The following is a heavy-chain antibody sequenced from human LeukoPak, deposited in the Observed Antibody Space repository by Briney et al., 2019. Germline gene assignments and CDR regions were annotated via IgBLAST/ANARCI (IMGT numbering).Heavy chain of an antibody. CDR1: GFTFSDYY. D-gene: IGHD3-3*01. J-gene: IGHJ4*02. V-gene: IGHV3-11*04. Sequence: GGSLRLSCAASGFTFSDYYMSWIRQAPGKGLEWVSYISSSGSTIYYADSVKGRFTISRDNAKNSLYLQMNSLRAEDTAVYYCASQIHYTVLADYWGQGTLVTVSS. CDR3: ASQIHYTVLADY. CDR2: ISSSGSTI.